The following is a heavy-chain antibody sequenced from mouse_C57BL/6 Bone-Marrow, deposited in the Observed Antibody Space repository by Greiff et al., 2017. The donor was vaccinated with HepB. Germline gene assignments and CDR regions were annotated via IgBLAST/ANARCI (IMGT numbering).Heavy chain of an antibody. D-gene: IGHD1-1*01. CDR2: ISNGGGST. J-gene: IGHJ3*01. CDR1: GFTFSDYY. Sequence: EVQVVESGGGLVQPGGSLKLSCAASGFTFSDYYMYWVRQTPEKRLEWVAYISNGGGSTYYPDTVKGRFTISRDNAKNTLYLQMSRLKSEDTAMYYCARTLYYYGSGAYWGQGTLVTVSA. CDR3: ARTLYYYGSGAY. V-gene: IGHV5-12*01.